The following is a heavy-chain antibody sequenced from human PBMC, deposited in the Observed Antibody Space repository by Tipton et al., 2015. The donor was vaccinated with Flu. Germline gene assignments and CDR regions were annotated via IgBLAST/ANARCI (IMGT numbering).Heavy chain of an antibody. CDR3: ASAVLRGGKGIYRDY. Sequence: TLSLTCTVSGGSISSYYWSWIRQPPGKGLEWIGYIYYSGSTNYNPSLKSRVTISVDTSKNQFSLKLSSVTAADTAVYYCASAVLRGGKGIYRDYWGQGTLVTVSS. D-gene: IGHD4-23*01. CDR1: GGSISSYY. J-gene: IGHJ4*02. V-gene: IGHV4-59*08. CDR2: IYYSGST.